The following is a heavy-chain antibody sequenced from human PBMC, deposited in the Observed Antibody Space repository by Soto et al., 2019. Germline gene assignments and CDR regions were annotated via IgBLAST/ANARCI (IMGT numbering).Heavy chain of an antibody. CDR2: SSAYNGNT. J-gene: IGHJ6*02. V-gene: IGHV1-18*01. CDR3: AREGLGGYGLKNYDYYYGMDV. CDR1: GYTFTSYG. D-gene: IGHD3-16*01. Sequence: QVQLVQSGAEVKKPGASVKVSCKASGYTFTSYGISWVRQAPGQGLEWMGWSSAYNGNTNYAQKLQGRVTMTTDTSTSTAYMELRSLRSDDTAVYYCAREGLGGYGLKNYDYYYGMDVWGQGTTVTVSS.